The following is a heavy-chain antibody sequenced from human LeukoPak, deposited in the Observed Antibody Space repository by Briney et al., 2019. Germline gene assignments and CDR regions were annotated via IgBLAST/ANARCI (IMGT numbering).Heavy chain of an antibody. CDR2: IYYSGST. CDR1: GGSISSGGYY. D-gene: IGHD3-10*01. J-gene: IGHJ2*01. V-gene: IGHV4-31*03. Sequence: PSETLSLTCTVSGGSISSGGYYWSWIRQHPGKGLEWIGYIYYSGSTYYNPSLKSRVTISVDTSKNQFSLKLSSVTAADTAVYYCARDRGSGGLWYFDLWGRGTLVTVSS. CDR3: ARDRGSGGLWYFDL.